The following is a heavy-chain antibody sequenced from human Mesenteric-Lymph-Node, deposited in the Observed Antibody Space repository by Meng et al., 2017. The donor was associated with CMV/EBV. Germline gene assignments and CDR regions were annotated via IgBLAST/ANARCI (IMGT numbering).Heavy chain of an antibody. Sequence: GGSLRLSCVASGFTFSSSAMSWVRQTPGKGLEWASAISGSGSDTYYVDSVRGRFTISRDNSKNTLYLQMNSLRAEDTAIYYCAKGIDHCSSTSCYGDGGLYYYYGMDVWGQGTTVTVSS. CDR3: AKGIDHCSSTSCYGDGGLYYYYGMDV. CDR1: GFTFSSSA. V-gene: IGHV3-23*01. CDR2: ISGSGSDT. J-gene: IGHJ6*02. D-gene: IGHD2-2*01.